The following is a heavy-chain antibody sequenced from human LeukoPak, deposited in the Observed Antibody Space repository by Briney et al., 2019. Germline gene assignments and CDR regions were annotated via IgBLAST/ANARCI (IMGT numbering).Heavy chain of an antibody. CDR1: GGSFSGYY. J-gene: IGHJ4*02. CDR3: ARHRRLEWLRPTYYFDY. D-gene: IGHD5-12*01. V-gene: IGHV4-34*01. Sequence: SETLSLTCAVYGGSFSGYYWSWIRQPPGKGLEWIGEINHSGSTNYNPSLKSRVTISVDTSKNQFSLKLSSVTAADTAVYYCARHRRLEWLRPTYYFDYWGQGTLVTVSS. CDR2: INHSGST.